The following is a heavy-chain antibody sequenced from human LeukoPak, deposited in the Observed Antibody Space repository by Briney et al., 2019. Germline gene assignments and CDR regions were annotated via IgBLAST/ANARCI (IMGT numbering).Heavy chain of an antibody. J-gene: IGHJ4*02. Sequence: PSETLSLTCTVSGGSISSYYWSWIRQPAGKGLEWIGRIYTSGSTNYNPSLKSRVTMSVDTSKNQFSLKLSSVTAADTAVYYCARDSSSWYGLEYARYFDYWGQGTLVTVSS. CDR1: GGSISSYY. V-gene: IGHV4-4*07. CDR2: IYTSGST. CDR3: ARDSSSWYGLEYARYFDY. D-gene: IGHD6-13*01.